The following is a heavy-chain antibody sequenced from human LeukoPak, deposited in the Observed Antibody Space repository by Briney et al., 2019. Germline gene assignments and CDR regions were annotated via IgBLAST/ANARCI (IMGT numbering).Heavy chain of an antibody. Sequence: ASVKVSCKASGYTFTSYAMKWVRQAPGQGLEWMGWIDTNTGSPTYAQGFTGRFVFSLDTSVSIAYLQISSLKAEDTAVYYCARSYYGDGRGAEYFQHWGQGTLVTVSS. D-gene: IGHD4-17*01. CDR2: IDTNTGSP. CDR1: GYTFTSYA. V-gene: IGHV7-4-1*04. J-gene: IGHJ1*01. CDR3: ARSYYGDGRGAEYFQH.